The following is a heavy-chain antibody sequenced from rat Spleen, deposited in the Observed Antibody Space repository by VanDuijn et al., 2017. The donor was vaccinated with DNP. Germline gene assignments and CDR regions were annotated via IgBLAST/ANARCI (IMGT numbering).Heavy chain of an antibody. J-gene: IGHJ3*01. D-gene: IGHD1-7*01. CDR2: IRYDGSNT. V-gene: IGHV5-7*01. CDR3: YGEEWVAY. Sequence: EVQLVESGGGLVQPGRSLKVSCAASGFSFTNYNMAWVRQAPKKGLEWVATIRYDGSNTYYRDSVEGRFTISRDNAKSTLYLQMDSLRSEDTATYYCYGEEWVAYWGQGTLVTVSS. CDR1: GFSFTNYN.